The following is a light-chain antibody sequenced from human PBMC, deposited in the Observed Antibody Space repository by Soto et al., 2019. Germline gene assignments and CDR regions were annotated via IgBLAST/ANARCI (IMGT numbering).Light chain of an antibody. Sequence: QSALTQPASVFGSLGQSITISCTGTSSDVGGYNYFSWYQQHPDKAPKLLVYEVGNRPSGVSNRFSCSKSGNTASLTISGLQAEDEADYYCSSYTSSTTLDVFGTGTKLTVL. J-gene: IGLJ1*01. V-gene: IGLV2-14*01. CDR3: SSYTSSTTLDV. CDR1: SSDVGGYNY. CDR2: EVG.